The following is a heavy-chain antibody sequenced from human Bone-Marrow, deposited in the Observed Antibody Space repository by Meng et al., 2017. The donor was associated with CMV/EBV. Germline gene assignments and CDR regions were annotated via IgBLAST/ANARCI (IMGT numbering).Heavy chain of an antibody. CDR2: IYQSGTT. V-gene: IGHV4-38-2*02. CDR3: ARTNYGRLRDAFDI. D-gene: IGHD1-26*01. CDR1: GYSISSGYY. J-gene: IGHJ3*02. Sequence: GSLRLSCTVSGYSISSGYYWAWIRQSPGKGLEWIGSIYQSGTTYYNPSLKSRGTISADTSKNQLSLKLISVTAADTAVYYCARTNYGRLRDAFDIWGQGTMVTVSS.